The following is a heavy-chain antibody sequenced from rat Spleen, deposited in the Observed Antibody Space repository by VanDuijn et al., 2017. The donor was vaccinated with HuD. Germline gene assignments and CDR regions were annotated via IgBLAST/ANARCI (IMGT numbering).Heavy chain of an antibody. J-gene: IGHJ2*01. CDR2: ISTDGGNT. CDR1: GLNFSNYD. Sequence: EVQLVESGGGLVQPGRPLKISCADSGLNFSNYDMAWVRQAPTKGLEWVASISTDGGNTFYRDSVKGRFTISRDNARNTLYLQMDSLRSEDTATYYCTTEIRNSGYVGYWGQGVMVTVSS. V-gene: IGHV5-27*01. D-gene: IGHD4-3*01. CDR3: TTEIRNSGYVGY.